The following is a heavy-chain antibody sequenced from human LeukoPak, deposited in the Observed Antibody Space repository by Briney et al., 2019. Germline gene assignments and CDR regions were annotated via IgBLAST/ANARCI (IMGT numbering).Heavy chain of an antibody. J-gene: IGHJ5*02. Sequence: PSETLSLTCTVSGGSLSSYYWGWIRQPAGKGLEWIGRIYTSGSNNYNPPPKSRVTMSVDTSKNPFSLKLSSVTAADTAVYDCAKGADQINWNHGFDPWGQGTLVTVSS. D-gene: IGHD1-14*01. CDR2: IYTSGSN. V-gene: IGHV4-4*07. CDR1: GGSLSSYY. CDR3: AKGADQINWNHGFDP.